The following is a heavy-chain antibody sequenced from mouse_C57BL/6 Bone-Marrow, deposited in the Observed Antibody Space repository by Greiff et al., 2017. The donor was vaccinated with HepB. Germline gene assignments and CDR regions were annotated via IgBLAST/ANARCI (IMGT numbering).Heavy chain of an antibody. V-gene: IGHV1-69*01. CDR3: ARAGWITAVPFAY. CDR1: GYTFTSYW. CDR2: IDPSDSYT. D-gene: IGHD1-1*01. Sequence: QVQLQQPGAELVMPGASVKLSCKASGYTFTSYWMHWVKQRPGQGLEWIGEIDPSDSYTNYNQKFKGKSTLTVDKSSSTAYMQLSSLTSEYSAVYYCARAGWITAVPFAYWGQGTLVTVSA. J-gene: IGHJ3*01.